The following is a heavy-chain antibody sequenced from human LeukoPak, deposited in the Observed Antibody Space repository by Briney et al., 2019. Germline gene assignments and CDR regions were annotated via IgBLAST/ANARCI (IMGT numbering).Heavy chain of an antibody. Sequence: ASVKVSCKASGYTFTSYGISWVRQAPGQGLEWMGWISAYNGNTNYAQKLQGRVTMTTDTSTSTAYMELRSLRSDDTAVYYCARDPFADTYYYDSSGYYAPDYWGQGTLVTVSS. CDR3: ARDPFADTYYYDSSGYYAPDY. V-gene: IGHV1-18*01. D-gene: IGHD3-22*01. J-gene: IGHJ4*02. CDR1: GYTFTSYG. CDR2: ISAYNGNT.